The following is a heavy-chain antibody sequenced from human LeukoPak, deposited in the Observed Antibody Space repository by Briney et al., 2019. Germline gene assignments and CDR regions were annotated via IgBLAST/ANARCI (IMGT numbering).Heavy chain of an antibody. J-gene: IGHJ4*02. CDR3: ATGRTKWDLLNY. D-gene: IGHD1-26*01. CDR2: LDPEDGEM. V-gene: IGHV1-24*01. CDR1: VYTLTELS. Sequence: ASVKVSCKVSVYTLTELSLHWVRQAPGKGLEWMGGLDPEDGEMIYSQKFQGRVTMTEDTSTDIAYMEMSSLRSEDTAVYYCATGRTKWDLLNYWGQGTLVTVSS.